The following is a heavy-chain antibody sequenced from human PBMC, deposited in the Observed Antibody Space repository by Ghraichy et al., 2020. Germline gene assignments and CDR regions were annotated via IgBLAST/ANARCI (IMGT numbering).Heavy chain of an antibody. Sequence: GGSLRLSCAASRFTFSNYWMSWVRQAPGKGLEWVANIKGDGSDISYVDSVKGRFTISRDNAENSVFLHMNSVRDEDTGDYYRARWDFQGGTYWFLGLWGRGTPVTGSS. D-gene: IGHD1-26*01. CDR1: RFTFSNYW. V-gene: IGHV3-7*01. J-gene: IGHJ2*01. CDR2: IKGDGSDI. CDR3: ARWDFQGGTYWFLGL.